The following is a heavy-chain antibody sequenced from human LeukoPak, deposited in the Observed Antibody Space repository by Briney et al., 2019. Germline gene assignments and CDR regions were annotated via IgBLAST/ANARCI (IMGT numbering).Heavy chain of an antibody. CDR3: ARGGELGYCSSTSCYPPLGPFDY. J-gene: IGHJ4*02. D-gene: IGHD2-2*01. CDR2: IIPIFGTA. V-gene: IGHV1-69*05. CDR1: GGTFSSYA. Sequence: GSSVKVSCKASGGTFSSYAISWVRQAPGQGLEWMGGIIPIFGTANYAQKFQGRVTITTDESTSTAYMELSSLRSEDTAVYYCARGGELGYCSSTSCYPPLGPFDYWGQGTLVTVSS.